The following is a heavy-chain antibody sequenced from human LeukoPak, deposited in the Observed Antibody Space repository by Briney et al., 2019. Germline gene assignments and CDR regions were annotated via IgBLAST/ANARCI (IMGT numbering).Heavy chain of an antibody. CDR3: ARDPNPESSAYYS. D-gene: IGHD3-22*01. J-gene: IGHJ4*02. CDR1: GFTFSSYW. V-gene: IGHV3-7*01. CDR2: IQQDGSEK. Sequence: GGSLRLSCAASGFTFSSYWMSWVRQAPGKGLEWVANIQQDGSEKYYVDSVKGRFTISRDNAKNSLYLQMNSLRAEDTAVYYCARDPNPESSAYYSWGQGTLVTVSS.